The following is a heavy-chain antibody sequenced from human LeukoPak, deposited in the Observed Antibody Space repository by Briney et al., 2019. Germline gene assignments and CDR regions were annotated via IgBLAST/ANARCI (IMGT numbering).Heavy chain of an antibody. CDR2: INHSGRT. D-gene: IGHD3-10*01. CDR3: ARVARKNYGSGSYYKKTVDPYYYYYYMDV. Sequence: SETLSLTCAVYGGSFSDYFWGWIRQPPGKGLEWIGEINHSGRTYYNPSLKSRVTISVDTSKNQFSLNLSSVTAADTAVYYCARVARKNYGSGSYYKKTVDPYYYYYYMDVWGKGTTVTVSS. CDR1: GGSFSDYF. J-gene: IGHJ6*03. V-gene: IGHV4-34*01.